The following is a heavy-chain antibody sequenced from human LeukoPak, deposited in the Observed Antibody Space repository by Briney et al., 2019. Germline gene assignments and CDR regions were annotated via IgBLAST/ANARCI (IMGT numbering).Heavy chain of an antibody. CDR2: IYHSGSA. Sequence: SETLSLTCTVSGYSISSGYYWGWIRQRPGKGLEWIGSIYHSGSAYYNPSLKSRVTISVDTSKNQFSLKLSSVTAADTAVYYCARGALFSWFDPWGQGTLVTVSS. D-gene: IGHD3-10*01. V-gene: IGHV4-38-2*02. CDR3: ARGALFSWFDP. J-gene: IGHJ5*02. CDR1: GYSISSGYY.